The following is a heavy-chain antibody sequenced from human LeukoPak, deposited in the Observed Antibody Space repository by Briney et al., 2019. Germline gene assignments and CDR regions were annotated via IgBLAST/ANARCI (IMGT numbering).Heavy chain of an antibody. D-gene: IGHD1-14*01. J-gene: IGHJ6*03. CDR1: GFTFSTSA. CDR3: ARVGNLYYYYYMDV. Sequence: PGGSLRLPCAASGFTFSTSAMTWVRQAPGKGLEWVSSISSSSSYIYYADSVKGRFTISRDNAKNSLYLQMNSLRAEDTAVYYCARVGNLYYYYYMDVWGKGTTVTVSS. V-gene: IGHV3-21*01. CDR2: ISSSSSYI.